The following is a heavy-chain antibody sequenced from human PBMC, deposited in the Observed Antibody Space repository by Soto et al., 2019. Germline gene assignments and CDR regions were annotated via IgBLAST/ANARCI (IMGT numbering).Heavy chain of an antibody. D-gene: IGHD2-8*01. CDR2: IIPILGIA. J-gene: IGHJ4*02. Sequence: QVQLVQSGAEVKTPGSSVKVSCKASGGTFSSYTISWVRQAPGQGLEWMGRIIPILGIAIYAQKFQGRVTITSDKSTSTAYRELSSLRSEDTAVYYCASPRSLMGGDFDYWGQGTLVTVSS. V-gene: IGHV1-69*02. CDR3: ASPRSLMGGDFDY. CDR1: GGTFSSYT.